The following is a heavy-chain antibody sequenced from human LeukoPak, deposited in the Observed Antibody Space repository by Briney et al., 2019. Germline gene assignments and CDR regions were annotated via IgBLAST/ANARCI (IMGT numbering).Heavy chain of an antibody. CDR3: ARDLRLTYLDTAMPRDY. D-gene: IGHD5-18*01. CDR2: ISAYNGNT. V-gene: IGHV1-18*01. Sequence: GESLKISCKASGYTFTSYGISWVRQAPGQGLEWMGWISAYNGNTNYAQKLQGRVTMTTDTSTSTAYMELRSLRSDDTAVYYCARDLRLTYLDTAMPRDYWGQGTLVTVSS. CDR1: GYTFTSYG. J-gene: IGHJ4*02.